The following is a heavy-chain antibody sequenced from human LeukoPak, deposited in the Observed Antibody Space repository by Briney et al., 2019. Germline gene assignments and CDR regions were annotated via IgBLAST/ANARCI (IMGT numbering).Heavy chain of an antibody. Sequence: SETLSLTCSVSGDSIIGYYWGWIRQPPGKGLEWIGNIYYTGNTYYNSSLKSRVTISLDTSENQFSLKVISMTAADTAAYYCTKSDGYGLIRICGRGTMVTVSS. CDR3: TKSDGYGLIRI. V-gene: IGHV4-39*07. D-gene: IGHD3-10*01. CDR1: GDSIIGYY. CDR2: IYYTGNT. J-gene: IGHJ3*02.